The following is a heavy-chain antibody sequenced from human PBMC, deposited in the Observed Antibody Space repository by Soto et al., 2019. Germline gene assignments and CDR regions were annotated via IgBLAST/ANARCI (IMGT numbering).Heavy chain of an antibody. CDR1: GGTFSSYT. J-gene: IGHJ4*02. Sequence: SSVKVSSKASGGTFSSYTISCVRQAPGQGLEWIGRIIPILGIANYAQQFQGRVTITAAKSTSTAYMELSSLRSEEPAVYYCARKSGYGGIDYWGKETLVTVSS. D-gene: IGHD5-12*01. CDR2: IIPILGIA. V-gene: IGHV1-69*02. CDR3: ARKSGYGGIDY.